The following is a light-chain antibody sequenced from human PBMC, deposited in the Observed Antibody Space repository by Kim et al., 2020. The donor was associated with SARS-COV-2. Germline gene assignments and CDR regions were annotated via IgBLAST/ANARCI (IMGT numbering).Light chain of an antibody. Sequence: ASVGDRVTMTCRASLGINNYLAWYQQKPGKAPELLIYSASTLHSGVPSRFSGSGSGTDFTLTISNLQPGDSATYYCQQLNTYPLTFGGGTKVDIK. V-gene: IGKV1-9*01. CDR1: LGINNY. CDR2: SAS. CDR3: QQLNTYPLT. J-gene: IGKJ4*01.